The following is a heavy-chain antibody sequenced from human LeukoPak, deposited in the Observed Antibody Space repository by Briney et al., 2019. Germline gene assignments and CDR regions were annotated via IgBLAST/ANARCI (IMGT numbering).Heavy chain of an antibody. CDR1: GGSISSRTYY. CDR3: ASRVSQQLELDY. V-gene: IGHV4-39*01. J-gene: IGHJ4*02. Sequence: PSETLSLTCSVSGGSISSRTYYWVWIRQPPGKGLEWIGTIYYSGSSYYNPSLKSRVTISVDTSKNQFSLKMTSVTAADTAVYYCASRVSQQLELDYWGRGTLVTVSS. D-gene: IGHD6-13*01. CDR2: IYYSGSS.